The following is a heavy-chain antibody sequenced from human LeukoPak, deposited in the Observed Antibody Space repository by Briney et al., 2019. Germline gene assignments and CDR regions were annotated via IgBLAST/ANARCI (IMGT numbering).Heavy chain of an antibody. D-gene: IGHD3-10*01. CDR3: AGPRAGYYGAYYMDA. CDR2: IYYSGST. J-gene: IGHJ6*03. CDR1: GGSISSSSYY. Sequence: SETLSLTCTVSGGSISSSSYYWGWIRQPPGKGLEWVGSIYYSGSTYYNPSLKSRVTISVDTSKNQFSLKLSSVTAADTAVYYCAGPRAGYYGAYYMDAWGKGTMVTVSS. V-gene: IGHV4-39*01.